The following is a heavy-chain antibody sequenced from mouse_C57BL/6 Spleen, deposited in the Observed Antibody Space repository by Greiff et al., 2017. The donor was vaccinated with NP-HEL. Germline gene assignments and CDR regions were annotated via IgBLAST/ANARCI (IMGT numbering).Heavy chain of an antibody. D-gene: IGHD2-4*01. CDR2: ISSGSSTI. CDR1: GFTFSDYG. V-gene: IGHV5-17*01. CDR3: AREGYDYDVSAMDY. J-gene: IGHJ4*01. Sequence: EVQLVESGGGLVKPGGSLKLSCAASGFTFSDYGMHWVRQAPEKGLEWVAYISSGSSTIYYADTVKGRFTISRDNAKNTLFLQMTSLRSEDTAMYYCAREGYDYDVSAMDYWGQGTSVTVSS.